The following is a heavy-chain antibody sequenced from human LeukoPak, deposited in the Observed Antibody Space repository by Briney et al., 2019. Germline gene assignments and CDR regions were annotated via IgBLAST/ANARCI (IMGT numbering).Heavy chain of an antibody. J-gene: IGHJ4*02. CDR1: EFTFSNYA. Sequence: GGSLRLSCAASEFTFSNYALHWVRQAPGKGLEWVAVISYNGNTIHYADSVNGRFIFSRDTSRNTLFLQMNILTAEATAVYYCARSGGLQKFDYWGQGTLVTASS. CDR2: ISYNGNTI. V-gene: IGHV3-30-3*01. D-gene: IGHD4-11*01. CDR3: ARSGGLQKFDY.